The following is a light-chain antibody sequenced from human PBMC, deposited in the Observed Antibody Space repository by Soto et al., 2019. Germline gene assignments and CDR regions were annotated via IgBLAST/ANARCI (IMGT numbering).Light chain of an antibody. V-gene: IGKV3-20*01. Sequence: EIVLTQSAGTVSLSPGERATLSCRASQSVSSSYLAWYQQKPGQAPRLLIYGASNRATGIPDRFSGSGSGTDFTLTISRLEPEDFAVYYCQQYGSSGTFGQGTKVDIK. CDR2: GAS. CDR1: QSVSSSY. CDR3: QQYGSSGT. J-gene: IGKJ1*01.